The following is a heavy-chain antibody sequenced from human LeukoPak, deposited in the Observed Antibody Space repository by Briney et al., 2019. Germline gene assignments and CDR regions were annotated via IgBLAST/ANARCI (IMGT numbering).Heavy chain of an antibody. CDR1: GFTFSSYS. V-gene: IGHV3-21*01. Sequence: PGGSLRLSCAASGFTFSSYSMNWVRQAPGKGLEWVSSISSSSSYIYYADSVKGRFTISRDNAKNSLYLQMNSLRAEDTAVYYCARGLKLANWFDPWGQGTLVTVSS. J-gene: IGHJ5*02. D-gene: IGHD6-13*01. CDR3: ARGLKLANWFDP. CDR2: ISSSSSYI.